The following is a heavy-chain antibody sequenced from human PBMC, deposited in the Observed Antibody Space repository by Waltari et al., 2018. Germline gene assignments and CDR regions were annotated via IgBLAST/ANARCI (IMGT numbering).Heavy chain of an antibody. Sequence: EAQLVQSGGGLVQPGGSLRLSCAASGFTFSNYWMHWVRQAPGKGLVWGSRINSDGSDTSYADSVKGRCTISRDNAKNTLYLQMNSLRAEDTAVYYCASSRFSIGCSSWGQGTLATVSS. CDR3: ASSRFSIGCSS. V-gene: IGHV3-74*01. CDR1: GFTFSNYW. D-gene: IGHD6-19*01. CDR2: INSDGSDT. J-gene: IGHJ5*02.